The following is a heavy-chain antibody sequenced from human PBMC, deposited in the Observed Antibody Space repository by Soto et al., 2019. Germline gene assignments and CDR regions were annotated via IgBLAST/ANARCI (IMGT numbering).Heavy chain of an antibody. V-gene: IGHV1-2*02. CDR2: LNPNSGDT. D-gene: IGHD3-9*01. CDR3: AREGALTGTQAFGP. Sequence: QGQLMQSGAEVRKPGASVRLSCKASGYTFNIYYIHWVRRAHGHGLEWMGWLNPNSGDTRDSHQSEGRAIITRNTAMNTVDMDLTGLTSGDTAGYYCAREGALTGTQAFGPWGQGSQVNVSS. CDR1: GYTFNIYY. J-gene: IGHJ5*02.